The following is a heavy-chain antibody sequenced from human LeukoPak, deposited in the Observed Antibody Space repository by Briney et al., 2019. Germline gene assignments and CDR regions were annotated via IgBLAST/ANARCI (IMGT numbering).Heavy chain of an antibody. J-gene: IGHJ1*01. V-gene: IGHV4-59*08. D-gene: IGHD3-10*01. CDR2: IYYSGST. Sequence: PSETLSLNCTVSGGSISSYYWSWIRQPPGKGLEWIGYIYYSGSTNYNPSLKSRVTISVDTSKNQFSLKLSSVTAADTAVYYCARLGGSGSYMVYWGQGTLVTVSS. CDR1: GGSISSYY. CDR3: ARLGGSGSYMVY.